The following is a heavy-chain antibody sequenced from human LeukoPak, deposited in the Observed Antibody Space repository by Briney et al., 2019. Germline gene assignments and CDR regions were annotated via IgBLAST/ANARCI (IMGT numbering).Heavy chain of an antibody. J-gene: IGHJ4*02. D-gene: IGHD4-17*01. V-gene: IGHV3-23*01. CDR2: ISGRGGST. CDR3: AKLLMATVTYFAY. Sequence: GGPLRLSCAASGFTFSSYAMIYVRQAPGKGLEGVSAISGRGGSTYYADSVKGRFTISRDNSKNTLYLQMNSLRAEDTAVYYCAKLLMATVTYFAYWGQGTLVTVSS. CDR1: GFTFSSYA.